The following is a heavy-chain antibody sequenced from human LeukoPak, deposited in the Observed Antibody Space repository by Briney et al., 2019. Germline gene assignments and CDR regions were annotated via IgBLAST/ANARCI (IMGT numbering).Heavy chain of an antibody. V-gene: IGHV3-7*01. D-gene: IGHD3-10*01. J-gene: IGHJ5*02. Sequence: GGSLRLSCIVSGFTFSTSWMSWVRQAPGKGLECVGRIKPDGSATNYGGSVEGRFSVSRDNAENSLYLQMNSLRAEDTAVYYCARDRLLLWFGANWFDPWGQGTLVTVSS. CDR1: GFTFSTSW. CDR2: IKPDGSAT. CDR3: ARDRLLLWFGANWFDP.